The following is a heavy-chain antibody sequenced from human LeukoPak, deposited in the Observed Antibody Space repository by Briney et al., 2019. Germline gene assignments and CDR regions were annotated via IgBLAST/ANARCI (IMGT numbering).Heavy chain of an antibody. CDR1: GFTFGDYD. V-gene: IGHV3-49*04. Sequence: GGSLRLSCTASGFTFGDYDMSWVRQAPGKGLEWVGFIRSKTYGGTTDYAASVKGRVTISRDDSKSIAYLQMNSLKTEDTAVYYCTRGRSYVLYWGQGTLVTVSS. D-gene: IGHD3-16*01. J-gene: IGHJ4*02. CDR3: TRGRSYVLY. CDR2: IRSKTYGGTT.